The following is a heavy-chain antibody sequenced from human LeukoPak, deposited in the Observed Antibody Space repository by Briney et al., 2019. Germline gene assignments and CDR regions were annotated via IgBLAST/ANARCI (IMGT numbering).Heavy chain of an antibody. CDR3: ARDQLAYCGGDCYANHDAFDI. CDR2: TYYRSKWYN. V-gene: IGHV6-1*01. J-gene: IGHJ3*02. CDR1: GDSVSSNSAA. Sequence: QTLSLTCAISGDSVSSNSAAWNWIRQSPSRGLEWLGRTYYRSKWYNDYAVSVKSRITINPDTSKNQFSLQLNSVTLEDTAVYYCARDQLAYCGGDCYANHDAFDIWGQGTMVTVSS. D-gene: IGHD2-21*02.